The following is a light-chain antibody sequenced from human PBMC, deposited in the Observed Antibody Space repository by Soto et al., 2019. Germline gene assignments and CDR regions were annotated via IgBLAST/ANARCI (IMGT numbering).Light chain of an antibody. CDR1: QSISSW. Sequence: DIQMTQSPSTLSASVGDRVTITCRASQSISSWLAWYQQKPGKAPKLLIYKASTLKSGVPSRFSGSGSGTEFTLTISSLQTDDFATYYCQQYDKYAWTFGQGTKVEIK. CDR3: QQYDKYAWT. CDR2: KAS. J-gene: IGKJ1*01. V-gene: IGKV1-5*03.